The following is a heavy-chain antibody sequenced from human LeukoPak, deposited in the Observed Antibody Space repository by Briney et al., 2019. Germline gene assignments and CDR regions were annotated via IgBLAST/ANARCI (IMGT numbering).Heavy chain of an antibody. CDR2: INHSGST. V-gene: IGHV4-34*01. Sequence: SETLSLTCAVYGGSFSGYYWSWIRQPPGKGLEWIGEINHSGSTNYNPSLKSRVTISVDTSKNQFSLKLSSVTAADTAVYYCARGSNCTNGVCYYYFDYWGQGTLVTVSS. J-gene: IGHJ4*02. D-gene: IGHD2-8*01. CDR1: GGSFSGYY. CDR3: ARGSNCTNGVCYYYFDY.